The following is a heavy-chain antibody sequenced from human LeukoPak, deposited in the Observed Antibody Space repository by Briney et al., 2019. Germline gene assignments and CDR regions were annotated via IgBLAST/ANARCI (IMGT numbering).Heavy chain of an antibody. CDR1: GFTFSDYN. Sequence: GGSLRLSCAASGFTFSDYNMRWIRQAPGKGLEWVSSISRSGSTKYYADSVKGRFTISRDNTKTSFYLQMNSLRAEDTAVYYCTRYSYNSGPNDYWGQGILVTVSS. CDR2: ISRSGSTK. J-gene: IGHJ4*02. CDR3: TRYSYNSGPNDY. D-gene: IGHD3-10*01. V-gene: IGHV3-11*04.